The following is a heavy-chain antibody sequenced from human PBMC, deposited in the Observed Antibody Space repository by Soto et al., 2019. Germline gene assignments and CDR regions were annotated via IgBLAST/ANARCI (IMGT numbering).Heavy chain of an antibody. CDR2: IYYSGST. CDR3: ARHWAIVALGDNWFDP. V-gene: IGHV4-39*01. Sequence: QLQLQESGPGLVKPSETLSLICTVSGGSISSSSYYWGWIRQPPGKGLEWIGSIYYSGSTSYNPSLKSRVTISVDTSKNQLSLKLSSVTAADTAVYYCARHWAIVALGDNWFDPWGQGTLVTVSS. D-gene: IGHD5-12*01. J-gene: IGHJ5*02. CDR1: GGSISSSSYY.